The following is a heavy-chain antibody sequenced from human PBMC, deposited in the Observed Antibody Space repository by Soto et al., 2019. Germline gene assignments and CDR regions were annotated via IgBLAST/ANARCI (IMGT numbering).Heavy chain of an antibody. CDR3: ARDHRYDSSGYPSAFDY. CDR1: GFTFSSYG. V-gene: IGHV3-33*01. Sequence: QVQLVESGGGVVQPGRSLRLSCAASGFTFSSYGMHWVRQAPGKGLEWVAVIWYDGSNKYYADSVKGRFTISRDNSKSTLYLQMNSLRAEDTAVYYCARDHRYDSSGYPSAFDYWGQGTLVTVSS. D-gene: IGHD3-22*01. CDR2: IWYDGSNK. J-gene: IGHJ4*02.